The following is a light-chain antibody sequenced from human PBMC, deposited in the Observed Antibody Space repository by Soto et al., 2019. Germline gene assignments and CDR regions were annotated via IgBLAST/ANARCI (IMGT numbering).Light chain of an antibody. J-gene: IGKJ1*01. CDR1: QDINNY. V-gene: IGKV1-27*01. Sequence: DIQMTQSPSSLSASVGDRVTITCRASQDINNYLAWSQVQPGKGPKLLIYAASTLQSGVPSRFSGSGSGTDFTLTISSLQPEDVATYFCQKYNSAPRTFGQGTRVEI. CDR2: AAS. CDR3: QKYNSAPRT.